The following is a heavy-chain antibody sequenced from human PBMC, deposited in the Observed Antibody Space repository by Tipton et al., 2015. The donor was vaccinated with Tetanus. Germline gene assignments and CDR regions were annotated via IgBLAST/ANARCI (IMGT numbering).Heavy chain of an antibody. CDR1: GGSVRGGDYQ. D-gene: IGHD3-3*01. J-gene: IGHJ4*02. V-gene: IGHV4-61*08. CDR3: ARANYESSKKGPFDS. CDR2: ISNSGRT. Sequence: TLSLTCTVSGGSVRGGDYQWNWVRQPPGKGLEWLAYISNSGRTNSNYSLKNRIAISRDTSKNQFSLRLSSVAAADSAVYYCARANYESSKKGPFDSWGQGTLVIVSS.